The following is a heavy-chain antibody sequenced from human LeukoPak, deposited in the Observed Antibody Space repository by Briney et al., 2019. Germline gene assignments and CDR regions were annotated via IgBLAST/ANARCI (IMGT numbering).Heavy chain of an antibody. CDR1: GFTFSSYA. J-gene: IGHJ4*02. V-gene: IGHV3-30-3*01. Sequence: PGGSLRLSCAASGFTFSSYAMHWVRQAPGKGLEWVALISYDGNNKYNADSVKGRFTVSRDNSKNRLYLKMNSLRTEDTAVYYCARTLTPVRNYFDYWGQGTLVTVSS. D-gene: IGHD3-10*01. CDR2: ISYDGNNK. CDR3: ARTLTPVRNYFDY.